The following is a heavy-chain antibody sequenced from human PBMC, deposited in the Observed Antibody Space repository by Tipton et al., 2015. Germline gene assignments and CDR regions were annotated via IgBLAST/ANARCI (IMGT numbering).Heavy chain of an antibody. Sequence: VQLVQSGAEVKKPGESLKISCKGSGYSFNNYWIGWVRQMPGKGLEWMGIIYPDDSDSTYSPSFRGLVTFSVDKSITTAYLQWSSLEASDTAMYYCARRGCSGDDCNHEAFDIWGQGTMVTVSS. V-gene: IGHV5-51*01. D-gene: IGHD2-21*01. J-gene: IGHJ3*02. CDR3: ARRGCSGDDCNHEAFDI. CDR1: GYSFNNYW. CDR2: IYPDDSDS.